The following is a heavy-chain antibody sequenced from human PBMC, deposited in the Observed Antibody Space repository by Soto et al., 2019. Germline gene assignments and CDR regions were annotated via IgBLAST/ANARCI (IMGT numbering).Heavy chain of an antibody. CDR2: ISYDGSKK. CDR3: ARQYSSSWYNAFDI. Sequence: PGGSLRLSCAASGFTFSSSAMHWVRQAPGKGLNWVALISYDGSKKYYADSVKGRFTISRDNAKNTLHLQMSSLRAEDTAVYYCARQYSSSWYNAFDIWGQVTMVTVSS. CDR1: GFTFSSSA. V-gene: IGHV3-30-3*01. J-gene: IGHJ3*02. D-gene: IGHD6-13*01.